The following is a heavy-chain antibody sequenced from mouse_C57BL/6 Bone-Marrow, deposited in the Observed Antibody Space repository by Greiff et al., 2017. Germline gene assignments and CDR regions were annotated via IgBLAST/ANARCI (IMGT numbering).Heavy chain of an antibody. Sequence: VQLQQSGAELARPGASVKLSCKASGYTFTSYGISWVKQRTGQGLEWIGEIYPRSGNTYYNEKFTGKATLTADKSSSTAYMELRSLTSEDSAVYFCARSGCLYYGSSYGYWGQGTTLTVSS. V-gene: IGHV1-81*01. J-gene: IGHJ2*01. CDR2: IYPRSGNT. CDR3: ARSGCLYYGSSYGY. D-gene: IGHD1-1*01. CDR1: GYTFTSYG.